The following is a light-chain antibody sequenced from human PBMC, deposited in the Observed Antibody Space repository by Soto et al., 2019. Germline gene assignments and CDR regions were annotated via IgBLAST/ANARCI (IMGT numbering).Light chain of an antibody. CDR3: HQRQRWPRT. J-gene: IGKJ1*01. V-gene: IGKV3-11*01. CDR1: QTVGVR. Sequence: TQSPATLSSSPGERANLPCMASQTVGVRLAWYQHKPGQAPRLIIYEASNRAAGIPARFSGSGSGTDFTLTITSLEPEDFAFYYCHQRQRWPRTFGQGTKVDIK. CDR2: EAS.